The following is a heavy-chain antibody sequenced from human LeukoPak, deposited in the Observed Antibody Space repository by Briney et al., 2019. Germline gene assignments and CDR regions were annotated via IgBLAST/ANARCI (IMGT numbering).Heavy chain of an antibody. CDR1: GGSISSYY. D-gene: IGHD5-12*01. Sequence: SETLSLTCTVSGGSISSYYWSWIRQPPGKGLEWIGSIYYSGSTYYNPSLKSRVTISVDTSKNQFSLKLSSVTAADTAVYYCARDSEYSGYGDDYWGQGTLVTVSS. CDR3: ARDSEYSGYGDDY. V-gene: IGHV4-59*12. CDR2: IYYSGST. J-gene: IGHJ4*02.